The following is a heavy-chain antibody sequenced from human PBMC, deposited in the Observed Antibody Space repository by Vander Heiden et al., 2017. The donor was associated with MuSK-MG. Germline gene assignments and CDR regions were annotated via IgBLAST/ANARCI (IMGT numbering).Heavy chain of an antibody. Sequence: EVQLLESGGGLVQPGGSLRLSCAASGFTFSSYAMSWVRPAPGKGLEWVSAISGSGGSTYYADSVKGRFTISRDNSKNTLYLQMNSLRAEDTAVYYCAKDLTPAAKGEFYYYYMDVWGKGTTVTVS. V-gene: IGHV3-23*01. CDR2: ISGSGGST. J-gene: IGHJ6*03. CDR1: GFTFSSYA. CDR3: AKDLTPAAKGEFYYYYMDV. D-gene: IGHD2-2*01.